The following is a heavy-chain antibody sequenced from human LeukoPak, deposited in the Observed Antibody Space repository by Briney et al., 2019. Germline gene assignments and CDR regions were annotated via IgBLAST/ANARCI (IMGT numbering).Heavy chain of an antibody. CDR3: ARGLVVPAAMRGDNWFDP. V-gene: IGHV1-69*04. D-gene: IGHD2-2*01. CDR1: GGTFSSYA. CDR2: IIPILGIA. Sequence: GASVKVSCKASGGTFSSYAISWVRQAPGQGLEWMGRIIPILGIANYAQKFQGRVTITADKSTSTAYMELSSLRSEDTAVYYCARGLVVPAAMRGDNWFDPWGQGTLVTVSS. J-gene: IGHJ5*02.